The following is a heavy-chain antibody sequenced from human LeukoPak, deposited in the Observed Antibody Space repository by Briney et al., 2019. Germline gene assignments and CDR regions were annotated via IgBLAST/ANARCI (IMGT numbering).Heavy chain of an antibody. J-gene: IGHJ4*02. CDR3: ARVGLAVAGSFDY. V-gene: IGHV3-48*02. CDR2: ISTSSSTI. CDR1: GFTFSSYS. D-gene: IGHD6-19*01. Sequence: GGSLRLSCAASGFTFSSYSMNWVRQAPGKGLEWVSYISTSSSTIYYADSVKGRFTISRDNANISLYLQMNSLRDEDTAVYYCARVGLAVAGSFDYWGQGTLVTVSS.